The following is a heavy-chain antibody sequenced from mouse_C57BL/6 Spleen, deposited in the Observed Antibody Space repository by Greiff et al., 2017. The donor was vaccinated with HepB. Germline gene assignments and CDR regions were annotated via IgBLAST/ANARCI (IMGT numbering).Heavy chain of an antibody. V-gene: IGHV5-4*03. CDR3: ARGYGNPPWFAY. CDR1: GFTFSSYA. Sequence: EVKLMESGGGLVKPGGSLKLSCAASGFTFSSYAMSWVRQTPEKRLEWVATISDGGSSTYYPDNVKGRFTISRDNAKNNLYLQMSHLKSEDTAMYYCARGYGNPPWFAYWGQGTLVTVSA. J-gene: IGHJ3*01. CDR2: ISDGGSST. D-gene: IGHD2-1*01.